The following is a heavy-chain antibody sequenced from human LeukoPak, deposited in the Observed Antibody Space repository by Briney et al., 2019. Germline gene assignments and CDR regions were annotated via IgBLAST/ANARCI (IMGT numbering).Heavy chain of an antibody. D-gene: IGHD6-19*01. J-gene: IGHJ6*03. CDR3: ARDTSGWYSKYYYYMDV. CDR2: TYYSGST. Sequence: SETLSLTCTVSGGSISSYYWSWIRQPPGKGLEWIGYTYYSGSTNYNPSLKSRVTISVDTSKNQFSLKLSSVTAADTAVYYCARDTSGWYSKYYYYMDVWGKGTTVTVSS. CDR1: GGSISSYY. V-gene: IGHV4-59*01.